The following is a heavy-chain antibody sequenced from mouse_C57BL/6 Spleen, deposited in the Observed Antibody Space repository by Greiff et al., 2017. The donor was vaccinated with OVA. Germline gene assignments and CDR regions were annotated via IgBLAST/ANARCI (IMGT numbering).Heavy chain of an antibody. D-gene: IGHD4-1*01. Sequence: QVQLQQSGAELARPGASVKMSCKASGYTFTSYTMHWVKLRPGQGLEWIGYINPSSGYTKYNQKFKDKATLTADKSSSTAYMQLSSLTSEDSAVYYCASDWAKTWFAYWGQGTLVTVSA. J-gene: IGHJ3*01. CDR1: GYTFTSYT. CDR2: INPSSGYT. CDR3: ASDWAKTWFAY. V-gene: IGHV1-4*01.